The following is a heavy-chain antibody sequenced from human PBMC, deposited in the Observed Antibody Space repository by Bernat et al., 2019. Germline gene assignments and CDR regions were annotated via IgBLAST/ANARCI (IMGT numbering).Heavy chain of an antibody. CDR1: GYSFTSYW. Sequence: EVQLVQSGAEVKKPGESLRISCKGSGYSFTSYWISWVRQMPGKGLEWMGRIDPSDSYTNYSPSFQGHVTISADKSISTAYLQWSSLKASDTAMYYCAGTDYDFWSGYPYYYYMDVWGKGTTVTVSS. CDR3: AGTDYDFWSGYPYYYYMDV. D-gene: IGHD3-3*01. J-gene: IGHJ6*03. V-gene: IGHV5-10-1*03. CDR2: IDPSDSYT.